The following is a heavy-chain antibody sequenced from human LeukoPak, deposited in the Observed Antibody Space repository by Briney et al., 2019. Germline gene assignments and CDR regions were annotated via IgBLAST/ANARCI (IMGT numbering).Heavy chain of an antibody. Sequence: SGGSLRLSCAASGLILSSYAMHGVRQAPGKGLEWVAVISYDGSNKYYADSVKGRFTISRDNSQNTLYVQKHRRRAEDTAVYYRTWNLGELIDGIDVWGQGTTVTVSS. V-gene: IGHV3-30-3*01. CDR1: GLILSSYA. CDR3: TWNLGELIDGIDV. J-gene: IGHJ6*02. CDR2: ISYDGSNK. D-gene: IGHD3-16*01.